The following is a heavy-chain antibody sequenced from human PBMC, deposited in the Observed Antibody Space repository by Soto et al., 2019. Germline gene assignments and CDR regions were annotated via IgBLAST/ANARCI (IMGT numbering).Heavy chain of an antibody. J-gene: IGHJ6*02. CDR1: GYSFTSYW. Sequence: EALKVSCKGSGYSFTSYWNSWVRQMPGKGLEWMGRIDPSDSYTNYSPSFQGHVTISADKSISTTYLQWSSLKASDTAMYYCARQGDDILTGYYTLPGYYYGMDVWGQGTTVTLS. CDR3: ARQGDDILTGYYTLPGYYYGMDV. CDR2: IDPSDSYT. V-gene: IGHV5-10-1*01. D-gene: IGHD3-9*01.